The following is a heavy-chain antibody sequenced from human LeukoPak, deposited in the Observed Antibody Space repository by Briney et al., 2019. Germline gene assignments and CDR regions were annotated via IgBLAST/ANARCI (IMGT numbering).Heavy chain of an antibody. J-gene: IGHJ4*02. CDR2: IYYSGST. CDR3: ARVGRRVTIFGVVPHRRYYFDY. D-gene: IGHD3-3*01. CDR1: GGSISSSSYY. V-gene: IGHV4-39*07. Sequence: SETLSLTCTVSGGSISSSSYYWGWIRQPPGKGLEWIGSIYYSGSTYYNPSLKSRVTISVDTSKNQFSLKLSSVTAADTAVYYCARVGRRVTIFGVVPHRRYYFDYWGQGTLVTVSS.